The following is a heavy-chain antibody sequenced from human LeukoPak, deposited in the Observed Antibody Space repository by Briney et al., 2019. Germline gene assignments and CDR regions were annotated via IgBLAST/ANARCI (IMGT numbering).Heavy chain of an antibody. CDR2: IYHSGST. CDR3: AREYCSSTSCYGVFDY. CDR1: GGSISSGGYS. Sequence: SETLSLTCAVSGGSISSGGYSWSWIRQPPGKGLEWIGYIYHSGSTYYNPSLKSRVTISVDRSKNQFSLKLSSVTAADTAVYYCAREYCSSTSCYGVFDYWGQGTLVTVSS. J-gene: IGHJ4*02. D-gene: IGHD2-2*01. V-gene: IGHV4-30-2*01.